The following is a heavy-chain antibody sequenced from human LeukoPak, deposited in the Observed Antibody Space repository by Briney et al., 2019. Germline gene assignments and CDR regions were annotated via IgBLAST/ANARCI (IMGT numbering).Heavy chain of an antibody. D-gene: IGHD5-18*01. CDR3: ASPRGFSYGYFDN. CDR2: IYYSKNT. V-gene: IGHV4-39*01. J-gene: IGHJ4*02. Sequence: SETRSLTCTVSGGSISSSNAYWGWIRQPPGKGLEWIGSIYYSKNTYYNPSLKSRVTISADTSKNQFSLTLGSVSATDTAVYYCASPRGFSYGYFDNWGQGTLVTVSS. CDR1: GGSISSSNAY.